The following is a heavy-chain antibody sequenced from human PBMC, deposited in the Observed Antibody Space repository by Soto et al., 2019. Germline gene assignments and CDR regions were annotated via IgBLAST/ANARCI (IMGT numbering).Heavy chain of an antibody. J-gene: IGHJ4*02. D-gene: IGHD2-15*01. Sequence: QVQLQESGPGLVKPSETLSLTCTVSGGSISSYYWSWIRQPPGKGLEWIAYIYYSGSTNYNPSLKSRVTISVDTSKNQFSLKLSSVTAADTAVYYCARAWGRVFDYWGQGTLVTVSS. CDR1: GGSISSYY. V-gene: IGHV4-59*01. CDR2: IYYSGST. CDR3: ARAWGRVFDY.